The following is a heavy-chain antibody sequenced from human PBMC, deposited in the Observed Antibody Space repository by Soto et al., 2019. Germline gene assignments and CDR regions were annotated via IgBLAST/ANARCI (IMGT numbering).Heavy chain of an antibody. CDR3: VRDWNWNYLL. J-gene: IGHJ4*02. CDR1: GFTFSNYW. D-gene: IGHD1-7*01. V-gene: IGHV3-7*01. CDR2: IKEDGSEK. Sequence: PGGSLRLSSAASGFTFSNYWMSWVRQAPGKGLEWVANIKEDGSEKNYVDSVKGRFTISRDNAKNSLYLQMISLRAEDTAVYFCVRDWNWNYLLWGQGALVTVSS.